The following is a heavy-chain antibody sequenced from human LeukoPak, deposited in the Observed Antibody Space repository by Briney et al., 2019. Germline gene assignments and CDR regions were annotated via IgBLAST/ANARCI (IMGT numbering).Heavy chain of an antibody. CDR3: ARGVVAAGGNDFDY. D-gene: IGHD6-13*01. J-gene: IGHJ4*02. CDR1: GGSISSSSYY. Sequence: PSETLSLTCTVSGGSISSSSYYWGWIRQPPGKGLEWIGSIYYSGSTYYNPSLKSRVTISVDTSKNQLSLKVISVTAADTAVYYCARGVVAAGGNDFDYWGRGTLVTVSS. CDR2: IYYSGST. V-gene: IGHV4-39*07.